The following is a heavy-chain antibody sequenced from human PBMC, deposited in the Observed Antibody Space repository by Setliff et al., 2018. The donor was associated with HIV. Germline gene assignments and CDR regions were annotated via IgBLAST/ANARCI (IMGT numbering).Heavy chain of an antibody. CDR1: GYTFSDYY. Sequence: SCKASGYTFSDYYMHWVRQAPGQGLEWMGWINPNSGGTNYAQKFQGRVNMTRDTSISTTYMELSRLRSDDTAVYYCARDPGYKSTWYGVFDIWGQGTMVTVSS. CDR2: INPNSGGT. J-gene: IGHJ3*02. CDR3: ARDPGYKSTWYGVFDI. V-gene: IGHV1-2*02. D-gene: IGHD6-13*01.